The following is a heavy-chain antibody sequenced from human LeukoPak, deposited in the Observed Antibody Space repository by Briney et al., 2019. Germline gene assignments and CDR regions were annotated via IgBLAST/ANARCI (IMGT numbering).Heavy chain of an antibody. CDR2: IWYGGSNK. Sequence: PGGSLRLSCAASGFTFSSYGMHWVRQAPGKGLEWVAVIWYGGSNKYYADSVKGRFTISRDNSKNTLYLQMNSLRAEDTAVYYCARNPRQETGDNDAFDIWGQGTMVTVSS. J-gene: IGHJ3*02. D-gene: IGHD7-27*01. CDR1: GFTFSSYG. CDR3: ARNPRQETGDNDAFDI. V-gene: IGHV3-33*08.